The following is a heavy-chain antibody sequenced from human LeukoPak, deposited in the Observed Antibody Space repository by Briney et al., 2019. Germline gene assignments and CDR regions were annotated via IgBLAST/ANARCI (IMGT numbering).Heavy chain of an antibody. CDR1: GFTFGDYG. Sequence: PGGSLRLSCEGSGFTFGDYGVSWVRQAPGKGPEWVAGISWNSDSTGYPDSVKGRFTISRDNAKNSLYLQMNSLRVEDTALYYCARDRRGITGTEWFDPWGQGTRVTVSS. CDR2: ISWNSDST. D-gene: IGHD1-20*01. V-gene: IGHV3-20*04. J-gene: IGHJ5*02. CDR3: ARDRRGITGTEWFDP.